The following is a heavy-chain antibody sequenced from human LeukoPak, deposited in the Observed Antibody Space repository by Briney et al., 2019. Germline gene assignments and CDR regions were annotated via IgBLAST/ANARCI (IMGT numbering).Heavy chain of an antibody. V-gene: IGHV3-66*01. Sequence: GGSLRLSCAASGFTVSSNYMSWVRQAPGKGLEWVSGIYTGGDTYYADSVKDRFTISRDNSKNTLYLQMNSLRAEDTAVYYCARRGDYMDVWGKGTTVTVSS. CDR2: IYTGGDT. CDR3: ARRGDYMDV. CDR1: GFTVSSNY. J-gene: IGHJ6*03.